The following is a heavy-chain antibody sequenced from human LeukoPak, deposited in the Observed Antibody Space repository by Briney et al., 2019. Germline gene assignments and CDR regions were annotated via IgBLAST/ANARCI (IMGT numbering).Heavy chain of an antibody. D-gene: IGHD5-18*01. CDR2: ISSTGSTI. Sequence: GGSLRLSCAASGFTFSRYEMNWVRQAPGKGLEWVSSISSTGSTIYYADSVQGRFTISRDNAKNSLYLQMNSLRAEDTAVYYCAKRRSYGYLDYWGQGTLVTVSS. V-gene: IGHV3-48*03. CDR3: AKRRSYGYLDY. J-gene: IGHJ4*02. CDR1: GFTFSRYE.